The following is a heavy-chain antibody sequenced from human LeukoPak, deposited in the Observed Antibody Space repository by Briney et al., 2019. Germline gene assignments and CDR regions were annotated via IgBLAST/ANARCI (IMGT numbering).Heavy chain of an antibody. J-gene: IGHJ4*02. D-gene: IGHD5-24*01. CDR3: AKEGRSLQTY. CDR2: IKEDGTET. Sequence: GGSLRLSCAASGFMFSSNWMSWVRLAPGKELEWVANIKEDGTETYYVDSVKGRFTISRDNAKNSLYLQMNSLRVEDTAVYYCAKEGRSLQTYWGQGTLVTVSS. V-gene: IGHV3-7*03. CDR1: GFMFSSNW.